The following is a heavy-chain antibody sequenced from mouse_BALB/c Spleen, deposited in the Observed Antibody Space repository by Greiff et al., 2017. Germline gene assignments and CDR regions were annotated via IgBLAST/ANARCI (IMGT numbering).Heavy chain of an antibody. CDR3: AREDGGSWFAY. J-gene: IGHJ3*01. Sequence: VQLKQSGPGLVKPSQSLSLTCTVTGYSITSDYAWNWIRQFPGNKLEWMGYISYSGSTSYNPSLKSRISITRDTSKNQFFLQLNSVTTEDTATYYCAREDGGSWFAYWGQGTLVTVSA. CDR1: GYSITSDYA. CDR2: ISYSGST. V-gene: IGHV3-2*02. D-gene: IGHD3-1*01.